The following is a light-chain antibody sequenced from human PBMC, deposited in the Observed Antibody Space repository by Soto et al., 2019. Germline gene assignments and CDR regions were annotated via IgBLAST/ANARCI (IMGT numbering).Light chain of an antibody. V-gene: IGKV1-39*01. J-gene: IGKJ3*01. CDR1: QSISSH. Sequence: DIQMTQSPSSLSASLGDRVTITCRASQSISSHLNWYQQKPGKAPKLLIYAASSLQSGVPSRFSGIGSGTDFTLTISRLQPEDFATYYCQQSYSTPAVGPGTKVDIK. CDR2: AAS. CDR3: QQSYSTPA.